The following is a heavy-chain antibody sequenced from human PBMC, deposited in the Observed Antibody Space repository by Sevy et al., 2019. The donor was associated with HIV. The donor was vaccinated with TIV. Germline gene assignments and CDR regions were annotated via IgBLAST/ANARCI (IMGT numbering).Heavy chain of an antibody. V-gene: IGHV1-2*04. CDR1: GYTFTGYY. CDR3: ARTYCGGDCSFYYGMDV. J-gene: IGHJ6*02. D-gene: IGHD2-21*02. Sequence: ASVKVSCKASGYTFTGYYMHWVRQAPGQGLEWMGWINPNSGGTNYAQKFQGWVTMTRDTSISTAYMELSRLRSDDTAGYYCARTYCGGDCSFYYGMDVWGQGTTVTVSS. CDR2: INPNSGGT.